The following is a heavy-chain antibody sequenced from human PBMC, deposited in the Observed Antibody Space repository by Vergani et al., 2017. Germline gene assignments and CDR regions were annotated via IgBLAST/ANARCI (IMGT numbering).Heavy chain of an antibody. CDR3: ARDAGNSWDYFDY. D-gene: IGHD2-2*01. CDR2: ISSSGTYI. CDR1: GFTFSSYA. J-gene: IGHJ4*02. V-gene: IGHV3-21*01. Sequence: EVQLLESGGGLVQPGGSLRLSCAASGFTFSSYAMSWVRQAPGKGLEWVSSISSSGTYIYYADSVKGRFTISRDNAKNSLYLQMNSLRAEDTAVYYCARDAGNSWDYFDYWGQGTLVTVSS.